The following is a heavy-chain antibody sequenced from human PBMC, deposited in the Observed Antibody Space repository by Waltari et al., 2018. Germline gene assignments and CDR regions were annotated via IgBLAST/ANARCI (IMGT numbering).Heavy chain of an antibody. V-gene: IGHV3-23*03. CDR3: AKDPRIKMATPYYFDY. CDR2: IYSGGST. D-gene: IGHD5-12*01. J-gene: IGHJ4*02. Sequence: VSVIYSGGSTYYADSVKGRFTISRDNSKNTLYLQMNSLRAEDTAVYYCAKDPRIKMATPYYFDYWGQGTLVTVSS.